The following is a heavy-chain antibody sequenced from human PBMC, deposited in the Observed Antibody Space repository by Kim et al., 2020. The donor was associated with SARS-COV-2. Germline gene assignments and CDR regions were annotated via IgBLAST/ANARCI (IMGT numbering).Heavy chain of an antibody. J-gene: IGHJ4*01. CDR3: AKDYDSVAVAGIFDY. CDR2: ISWNSGSI. D-gene: IGHD6-19*01. CDR1: GFTFDDYA. V-gene: IGHV3-9*01. Sequence: GGSLRLSCAASGFTFDDYAMHWVRQAPGKGLEWVSGISWNSGSIGYADSVKGRFTISRDNAKNSLYLQMNSLRAEDTALYYCAKDYDSVAVAGIFDYWG.